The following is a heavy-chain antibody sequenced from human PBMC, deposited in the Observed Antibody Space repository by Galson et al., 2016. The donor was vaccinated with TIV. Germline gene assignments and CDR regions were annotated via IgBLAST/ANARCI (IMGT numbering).Heavy chain of an antibody. CDR3: GRAFYNSGWFIEY. V-gene: IGHV3-33*01. J-gene: IGHJ4*02. CDR1: GFTFASYG. CDR2: MWYNGSDK. D-gene: IGHD6-19*01. Sequence: SLRLSCAASGFTFASYGMHWVRQAPGKGLEWVTLMWYNGSDKYYADSVEGRFTISRDNSKNTLYLQMTSLRAEDTAMYYCGRAFYNSGWFIEYWGQGTLVTVSS.